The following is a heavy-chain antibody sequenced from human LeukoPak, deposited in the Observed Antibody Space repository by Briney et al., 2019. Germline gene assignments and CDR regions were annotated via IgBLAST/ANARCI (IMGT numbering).Heavy chain of an antibody. CDR2: INQDGSQK. V-gene: IGHV3-7*03. CDR3: ARDWFDGDYDRFDY. J-gene: IGHJ4*02. CDR1: GFTFSSYW. Sequence: GGSLRLSCAVSGFTFSSYWMSWFRQAPGKGLEWVADINQDGSQKFSVDSVKGRFTISRDNAKNSLSLQMNSLRVEDTAVYYCARDWFDGDYDRFDYCGQGTLVTVSS. D-gene: IGHD4-17*01.